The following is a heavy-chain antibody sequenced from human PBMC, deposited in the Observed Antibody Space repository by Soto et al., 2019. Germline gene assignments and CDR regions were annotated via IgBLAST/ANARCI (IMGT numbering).Heavy chain of an antibody. Sequence: ASVKVSCKASGYTFTSYGISWVRQAPGQGLEWMGWISAYNGNTNYAQKLQGRVTMTTDTSTSTAYMELRSLRSDDTAVYYCARDRDWNDIQYYYYYYMDVWGKGTTVTVSS. J-gene: IGHJ6*03. CDR3: ARDRDWNDIQYYYYYYMDV. CDR2: ISAYNGNT. CDR1: GYTFTSYG. D-gene: IGHD1-1*01. V-gene: IGHV1-18*01.